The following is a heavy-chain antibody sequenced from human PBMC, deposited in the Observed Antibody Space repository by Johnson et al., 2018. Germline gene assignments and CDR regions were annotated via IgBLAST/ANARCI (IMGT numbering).Heavy chain of an antibody. D-gene: IGHD2-15*01. Sequence: QVQLVQSGGGVVQPGRSLRLSCAASGFTFSTYAMHWVRQAPGKGREWVSVISYDESNKDSADSVKGRFTISRDNSTNMLYLEMTSLRVEDTAVYYCAKDDRPTLRPAAYFQHWGQGTLVTVSS. CDR3: AKDDRPTLRPAAYFQH. CDR2: ISYDESNK. CDR1: GFTFSTYA. V-gene: IGHV3-30*18. J-gene: IGHJ1*01.